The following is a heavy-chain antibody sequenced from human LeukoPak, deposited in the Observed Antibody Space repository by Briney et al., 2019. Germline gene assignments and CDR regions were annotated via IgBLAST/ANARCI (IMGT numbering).Heavy chain of an antibody. D-gene: IGHD5-12*01. J-gene: IGHJ4*02. CDR3: ASLNELTYEPFHRY. CDR2: IFYSGSP. CDR1: GGSISSSDYF. Sequence: SETLSLTCTVSGGSISSSDYFWGWIRQPPGKGLEWIGSIFYSGSPYYNPSLKRRVTISVDTSKNQFSLKLSSVTAADTAVYYCASLNELTYEPFHRYWGQGTLVTVSS. V-gene: IGHV4-39*07.